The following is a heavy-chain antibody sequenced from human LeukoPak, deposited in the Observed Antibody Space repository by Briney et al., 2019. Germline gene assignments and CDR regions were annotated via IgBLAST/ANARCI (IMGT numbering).Heavy chain of an antibody. Sequence: SEALSLTFAVYGGSFSGYYWSWIRPPPGKGVEWIGEINHSGSTNYNPSLKSRVTISVDTSNNQFSLKLSSVTAAATAVYYCAGGLVTFYYFDYCGQGTLVTVSS. CDR3: AGGLVTFYYFDY. V-gene: IGHV4-34*01. J-gene: IGHJ4*02. D-gene: IGHD3/OR15-3a*01. CDR1: GGSFSGYY. CDR2: INHSGST.